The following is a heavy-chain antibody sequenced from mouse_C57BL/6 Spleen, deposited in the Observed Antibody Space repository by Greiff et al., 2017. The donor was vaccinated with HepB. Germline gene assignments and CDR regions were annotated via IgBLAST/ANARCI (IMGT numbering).Heavy chain of an antibody. CDR1: GYTFTDYY. Sequence: EVKLQESGPVLVKPGASVKISCKASGYTFTDYYMNWVKQSHGKSLEWIGVINPYNGGTSYNQKFKGKATLTVDKSSSTAYMELNSLTSEDSAVYYCARNLGDGYWYFDVWGTGTTVTVSS. V-gene: IGHV1-19*01. CDR3: ARNLGDGYWYFDV. CDR2: INPYNGGT. D-gene: IGHD2-3*01. J-gene: IGHJ1*03.